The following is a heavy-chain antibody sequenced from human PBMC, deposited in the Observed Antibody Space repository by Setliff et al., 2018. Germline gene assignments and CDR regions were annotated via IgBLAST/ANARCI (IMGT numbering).Heavy chain of an antibody. CDR2: IIPITDTT. Sequence: GASVKVSCKASGGILTTFTTYSLIWVRQAPGQGLEWMGGIIPITDTTNYAQRFQGRITISTDESSSTVYMEMSRLKSEDTAVYYCARGSIVGPTRGDFDFWGLGTLVTVSS. J-gene: IGHJ4*02. V-gene: IGHV1-69*16. CDR1: GGILTTFTTYS. D-gene: IGHD1-26*01. CDR3: ARGSIVGPTRGDFDF.